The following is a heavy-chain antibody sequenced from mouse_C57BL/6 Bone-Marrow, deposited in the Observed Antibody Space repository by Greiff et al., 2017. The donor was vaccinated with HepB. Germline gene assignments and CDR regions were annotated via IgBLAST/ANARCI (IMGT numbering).Heavy chain of an antibody. Sequence: QVQLQQPGAELVKPGASVKLSCKASGYTFTSYWMQRVKQRPGQGLEWIGEIDPSDSSTNYNHKFKGKATLTVDTSSSTAYMQRSSLTSEDSAGYYGARGGDYDRGELAMDYWGQGTSVTVSS. CDR1: GYTFTSYW. CDR3: ARGGDYDRGELAMDY. J-gene: IGHJ4*01. D-gene: IGHD2-4*01. CDR2: IDPSDSST. V-gene: IGHV1-50*01.